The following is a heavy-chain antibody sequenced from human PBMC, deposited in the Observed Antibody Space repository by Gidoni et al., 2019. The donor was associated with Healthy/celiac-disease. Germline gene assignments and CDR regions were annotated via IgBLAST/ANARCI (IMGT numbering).Heavy chain of an antibody. V-gene: IGHV3-23*01. D-gene: IGHD1-20*01. CDR3: AKGDDNGNYYYYGMDV. Sequence: EVQLLESGGGLVQPGGSLRLPFAASGFTFTHYAMSLVRQAPGKGLEWVSAISGSGGSTYYADSVKGRFTISRDNSKNTLYLQMNSLRAEDTAVYYCAKGDDNGNYYYYGMDVWGQGTTVTVSS. J-gene: IGHJ6*02. CDR2: ISGSGGST. CDR1: GFTFTHYA.